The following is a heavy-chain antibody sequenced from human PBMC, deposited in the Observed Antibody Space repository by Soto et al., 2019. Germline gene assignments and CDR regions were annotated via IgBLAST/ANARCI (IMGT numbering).Heavy chain of an antibody. CDR3: ATDSSGSYAFDI. V-gene: IGHV1-2*02. J-gene: IGHJ3*02. D-gene: IGHD3-22*01. CDR2: INPNSGGT. CDR1: GYTFTGYY. Sequence: ASVKVSCKASGYTFTGYYMHWVRQAPGQGLEWMGWINPNSGGTNYAQKFQGRVTMTRDTSISTACMELSRLRSDDTAVYYCATDSSGSYAFDIWGQGTMVTGSS.